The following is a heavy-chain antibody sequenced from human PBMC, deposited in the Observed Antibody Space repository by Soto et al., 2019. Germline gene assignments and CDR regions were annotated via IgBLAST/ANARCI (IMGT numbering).Heavy chain of an antibody. Sequence: QVHLQESGPGLVNPSETLALTCTVSGGSLRGNSYYWCWIRQAPGKRLEWIGYTYYSGSTNYNPSLNSPVTISVDMSQTQFSLKLSAGTAADTAVYYRARASGRIAGVGIVFAEDYYGKDVWGQGTTVPVSS. CDR2: TYYSGST. CDR1: GGSLRGNSYY. V-gene: IGHV4-61*01. J-gene: IGHJ6*02. CDR3: ARASGRIAGVGIVFAEDYYGKDV. D-gene: IGHD1-1*01.